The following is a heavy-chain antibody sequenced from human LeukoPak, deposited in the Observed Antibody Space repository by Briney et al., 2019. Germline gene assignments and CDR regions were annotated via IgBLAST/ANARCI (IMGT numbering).Heavy chain of an antibody. CDR1: GFTFSTYA. CDR3: AKPSGYCTSTSCRTENDY. Sequence: GESLRLSCAASGFTFSTYAMSWVRQAPGKELEWVSATSGSGGSTYYADSVKGRFTVSRDNSKSTLYLQMNSLRAEDTAVYYCAKPSGYCTSTSCRTENDYWGQGTLVTVSS. V-gene: IGHV3-23*01. D-gene: IGHD2-2*01. CDR2: TSGSGGST. J-gene: IGHJ4*02.